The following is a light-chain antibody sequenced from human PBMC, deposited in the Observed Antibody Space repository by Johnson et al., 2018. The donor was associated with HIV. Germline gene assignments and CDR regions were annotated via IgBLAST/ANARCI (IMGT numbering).Light chain of an antibody. CDR2: EKN. J-gene: IGLJ1*01. Sequence: QSVLTQPPSVSAAPGQKVTISCSGSTSNIGNNYVSWYQQVPGTAPKLLIYEKNKRPSGIPDRFSASMSGTSATLDITGLQTGAEGDYYCGAWDSSLGAHYVFGTGTRVTVL. CDR1: TSNIGNNY. CDR3: GAWDSSLGAHYV. V-gene: IGLV1-51*02.